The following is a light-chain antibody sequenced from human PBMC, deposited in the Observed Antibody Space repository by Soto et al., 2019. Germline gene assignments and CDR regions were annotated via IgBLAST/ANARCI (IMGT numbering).Light chain of an antibody. V-gene: IGKV4-1*01. Sequence: DIVMTQSPDSLALSLGERATINCKSSQSVLYISNSKNYLAWYQQRPGQPPKLLIYWASTRESGVPDRFSGSGSGKDFTLTISSLQAEDVAVYYCQQYYSSPITFGQGTRLEIK. CDR1: QSVLYISNSKNY. CDR2: WAS. J-gene: IGKJ5*01. CDR3: QQYYSSPIT.